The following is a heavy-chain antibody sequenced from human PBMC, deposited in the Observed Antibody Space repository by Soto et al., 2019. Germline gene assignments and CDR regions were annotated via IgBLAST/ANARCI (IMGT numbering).Heavy chain of an antibody. V-gene: IGHV3-13*01. CDR2: IGTAGDT. J-gene: IGHJ6*02. CDR3: ARGQIPMGSYGMDV. Sequence: GGSLRLSCAASGFTFSSYDMHWVRQATGKGLEWVSAIGTAGDTYYPGSVKGPFTISRENAKNSLYLQMNRLRAGDTAVYYCARGQIPMGSYGMDVWGQGTPVTVSS. CDR1: GFTFSSYD. D-gene: IGHD3-10*01.